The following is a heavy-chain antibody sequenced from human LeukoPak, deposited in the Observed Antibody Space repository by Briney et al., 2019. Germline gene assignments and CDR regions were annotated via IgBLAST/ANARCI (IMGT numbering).Heavy chain of an antibody. V-gene: IGHV4-34*01. J-gene: IGHJ4*02. CDR2: INHSGST. Sequence: SETLSLTCAVYGVSFGGYYWSWIRQPPGKGLEWIGEINHSGSTNYNPSLKSRVTISVDTSKNQFSLKLSSVTAADTAVYYCARGPHSSGWYGLGFDYWGQGTLVTVSS. D-gene: IGHD6-19*01. CDR3: ARGPHSSGWYGLGFDY. CDR1: GVSFGGYY.